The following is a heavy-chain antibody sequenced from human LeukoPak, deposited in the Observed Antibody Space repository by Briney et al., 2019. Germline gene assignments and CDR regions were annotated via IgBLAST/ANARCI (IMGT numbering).Heavy chain of an antibody. D-gene: IGHD3-3*01. J-gene: IGHJ5*02. CDR2: INHSGST. CDR3: ARGLAITIFGVVRRDNWFDP. Sequence: SETLSLTCAVYGGSFSGYYWSWLRQPPGKGLEWIGEINHSGSTNYNPSLKSRVTISVDTSKNQFSLKLSSVTAADTAVYYCARGLAITIFGVVRRDNWFDPWGQGTLVTVSS. V-gene: IGHV4-34*01. CDR1: GGSFSGYY.